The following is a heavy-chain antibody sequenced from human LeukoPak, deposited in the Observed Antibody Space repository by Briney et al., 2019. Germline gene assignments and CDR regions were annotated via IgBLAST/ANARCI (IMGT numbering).Heavy chain of an antibody. CDR1: AESFSDYY. V-gene: IGHV4-34*01. D-gene: IGHD1-1*01. CDR2: INHSGST. CDR3: ARGRGVKYNSDRIYSFDY. J-gene: IGHJ4*02. Sequence: PSETLSLTCAVYAESFSDYYWSWIRQPPGKGLEWIGEINHSGSTNYNPSLKTRVTISIDTSNNQFSLKLSSVTAADTAVYYCARGRGVKYNSDRIYSFDYWGQGTLVTVSS.